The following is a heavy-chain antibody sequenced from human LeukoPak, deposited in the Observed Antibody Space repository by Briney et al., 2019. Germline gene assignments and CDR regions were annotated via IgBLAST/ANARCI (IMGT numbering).Heavy chain of an antibody. CDR2: ISGDSRTI. Sequence: GGSLRLSCAASGFTLSNYNMNWVRQAPGKGLEWVSHISGDSRTIYYADSVKGRFTVSRNNTKNSLYLQMNSLRDEDTAVYYCAREDGSGTADFDSWGQGTLVSVSS. CDR3: AREDGSGTADFDS. J-gene: IGHJ4*02. CDR1: GFTLSNYN. D-gene: IGHD3-10*01. V-gene: IGHV3-48*02.